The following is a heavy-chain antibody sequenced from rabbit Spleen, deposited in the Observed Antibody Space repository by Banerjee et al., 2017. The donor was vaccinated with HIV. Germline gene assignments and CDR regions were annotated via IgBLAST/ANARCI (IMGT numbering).Heavy chain of an antibody. CDR2: IDPVFGST. D-gene: IGHD1-1*01. J-gene: IGHJ6*01. CDR1: GVSFSSSDY. V-gene: IGHV1S40*01. CDR3: ARDTSSSFSSYGMDL. Sequence: QSLEESGGDLVKPGASLTLTCTASGVSFSSSDYMCWVRQAPGKGLEWIGYIDPVFGSTYYANWVNGRFTISKTSSTTVTLQMTSLTAADTATYFCARDTSSSFSSYGMDLWGQGTLVTVS.